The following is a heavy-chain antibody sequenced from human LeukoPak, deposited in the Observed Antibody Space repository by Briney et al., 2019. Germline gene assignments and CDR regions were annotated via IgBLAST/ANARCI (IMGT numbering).Heavy chain of an antibody. J-gene: IGHJ6*03. CDR2: IYSGGST. Sequence: GGSLRLSCAASGFTVSSNYMSWVRQAPGKGLEWVSVIYSGGSTYYADSVKGRFTISRDNAKNSLYLQMNSLRAEDTAVYYCARDPSYGSGSSPYYYYYMDVWGKGTTVTISS. CDR1: GFTVSSNY. CDR3: ARDPSYGSGSSPYYYYYMDV. D-gene: IGHD3-10*01. V-gene: IGHV3-66*01.